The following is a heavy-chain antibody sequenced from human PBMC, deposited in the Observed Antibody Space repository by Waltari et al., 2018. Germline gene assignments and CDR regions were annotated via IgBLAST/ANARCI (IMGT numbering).Heavy chain of an antibody. Sequence: QVQLVQSGAEVKKPGASVKVSCKTSGYTFSKYDVTWVRLATGRGLEWVGWMHTNSGHTGLAPSFRGRVTFTGDASIVTAYMELTNLSSEDTAIYYCGRGIRNQLVSDYWGQGTLVTVSS. V-gene: IGHV1-8*03. CDR1: GYTFSKYD. CDR3: GRGIRNQLVSDY. CDR2: MHTNSGHT. D-gene: IGHD1-1*01. J-gene: IGHJ4*02.